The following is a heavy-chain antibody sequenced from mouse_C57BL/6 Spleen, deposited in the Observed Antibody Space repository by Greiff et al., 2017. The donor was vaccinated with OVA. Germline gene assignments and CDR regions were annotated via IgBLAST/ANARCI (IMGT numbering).Heavy chain of an antibody. CDR3: ARSLTGTEAMDY. CDR1: GYTFTDYY. D-gene: IGHD4-1*01. Sequence: EVQLVESGPVLVKPGASVKMSCKASGYTFTDYYMNWVKQSHGKSLEWIGVINPYNGGTSYNQKFKGKATLTVDKSSSTAYMELNSLTSEDSAVYYCARSLTGTEAMDYWGQGTSVTVSS. J-gene: IGHJ4*01. CDR2: INPYNGGT. V-gene: IGHV1-19*01.